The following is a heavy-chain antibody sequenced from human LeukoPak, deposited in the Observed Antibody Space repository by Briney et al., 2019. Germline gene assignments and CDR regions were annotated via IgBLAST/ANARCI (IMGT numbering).Heavy chain of an antibody. CDR2: INTGDIT. J-gene: IGHJ4*02. V-gene: IGHV3-23*01. D-gene: IGHD3-22*01. Sequence: PGGSLRLSCAASGFTFDYSAMTWVRQAPEKGLEWVSTINTGDITFYANSVKGRFTISRDNPKNALFLQMNSLRAEDTAIYYCVKGDFTYYDDWGQGTLVTVSS. CDR1: GFTFDYSA. CDR3: VKGDFTYYDD.